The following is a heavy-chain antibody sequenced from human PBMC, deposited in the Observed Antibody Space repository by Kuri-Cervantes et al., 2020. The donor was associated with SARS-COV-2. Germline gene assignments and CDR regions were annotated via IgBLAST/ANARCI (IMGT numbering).Heavy chain of an antibody. CDR3: ARGSIFSDTGGWYFDY. V-gene: IGHV1-69*05. J-gene: IGHJ4*02. Sequence: SVKVSCKASGGTFSSYAISWVRQAPGQGLEWMGGIIPIFGTANYAQKFQGRVTITTDESTSTAYMELSSLRSDDTAVYYCARGSIFSDTGGWYFDYWGQGTLVTVSS. CDR2: IIPIFGTA. CDR1: GGTFSSYA. D-gene: IGHD3-10*01.